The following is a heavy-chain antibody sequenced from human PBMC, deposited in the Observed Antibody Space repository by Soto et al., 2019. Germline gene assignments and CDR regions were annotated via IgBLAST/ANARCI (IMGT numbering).Heavy chain of an antibody. CDR1: GGSVSSSYYY. CDR3: ARQTGGFGYYFDY. Sequence: PSETLSLTCTVAGGSVSSSYYYWGWIRQPPGKELEWIGAVYYSGTTYYMPSLKSRVTISVDTSKNHFSLNLRSVTAADTAVYYCARQTGGFGYYFDYWGQGALVTVSS. V-gene: IGHV4-39*01. J-gene: IGHJ4*02. CDR2: VYYSGTT. D-gene: IGHD3-16*01.